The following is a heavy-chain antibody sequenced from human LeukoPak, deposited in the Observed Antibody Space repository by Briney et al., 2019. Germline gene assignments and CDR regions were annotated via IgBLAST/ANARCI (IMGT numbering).Heavy chain of an antibody. CDR3: ARGSPKLRYFAH. CDR2: IYHSGST. V-gene: IGHV4-38-2*01. D-gene: IGHD3-9*01. Sequence: SETLSLTCAVSGYSISSGYYWGWIRQPPGKGLEWIGNIYHSGSTYYNPSLKSRVTISVDTSKNQFSLKLSSVTAADTAVYYCARGSPKLRYFAHWGQGTLVTVSS. CDR1: GYSISSGYY. J-gene: IGHJ4*02.